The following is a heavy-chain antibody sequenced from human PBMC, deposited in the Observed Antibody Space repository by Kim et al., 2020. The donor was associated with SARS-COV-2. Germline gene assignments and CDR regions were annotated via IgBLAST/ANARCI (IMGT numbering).Heavy chain of an antibody. CDR3: ARDDHITMVRGVISH. D-gene: IGHD3-10*01. Sequence: AQKFQGRGTITADKSTSTAYMELSSLRSEDTAVYYCARDDHITMVRGVISHWGQGTLVTVSS. J-gene: IGHJ4*02. V-gene: IGHV1-69*04.